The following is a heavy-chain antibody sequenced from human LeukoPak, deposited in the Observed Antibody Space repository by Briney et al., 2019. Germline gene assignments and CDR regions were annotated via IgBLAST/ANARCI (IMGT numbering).Heavy chain of an antibody. D-gene: IGHD4-17*01. CDR2: ISAYNGNT. J-gene: IGHJ4*02. V-gene: IGHV1-18*01. CDR3: ARDNARAVTTEPFDY. Sequence: ASVRVSSKASGYTFFSYGFSWVRQAPGQGLEWMGWISAYNGNTNYAQKLQGRVTMTTDTSTSTAYMELRSPRSDDTAVYYCARDNARAVTTEPFDYWGQGTLVTVSS. CDR1: GYTFFSYG.